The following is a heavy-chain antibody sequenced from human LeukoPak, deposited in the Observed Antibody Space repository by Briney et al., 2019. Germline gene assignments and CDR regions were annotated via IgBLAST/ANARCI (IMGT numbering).Heavy chain of an antibody. J-gene: IGHJ3*02. V-gene: IGHV3-30*03. D-gene: IGHD1-1*01. CDR2: ISYDGSNK. CDR3: ALSHTPGDDAFDI. CDR1: GFTFSSYG. Sequence: PGGSLRLSCAASGFTFSSYGMHWVRQAPGKGLKWVAVISYDGSNKYYADSVKGRFTISRDNSKNTLYLQMNSLRAEDTAVYYCALSHTPGDDAFDIWGQGTMVTVSS.